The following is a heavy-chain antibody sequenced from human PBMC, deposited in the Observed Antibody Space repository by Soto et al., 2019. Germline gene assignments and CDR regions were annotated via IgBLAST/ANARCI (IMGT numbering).Heavy chain of an antibody. D-gene: IGHD3-16*02. CDR2: ISAYNGNT. J-gene: IGHJ4*02. Sequence: ASVKVSCKASGYTFTSYGISWVRQAPGQGLEWMGWISAYNGNTNYAQKLQGRVTMTTDTSTSTAYMELRSLRSDDTAVYYCARDPTPYYDYIWGSYRPSNYFDYWGQGTLVTVSS. CDR1: GYTFTSYG. CDR3: ARDPTPYYDYIWGSYRPSNYFDY. V-gene: IGHV1-18*01.